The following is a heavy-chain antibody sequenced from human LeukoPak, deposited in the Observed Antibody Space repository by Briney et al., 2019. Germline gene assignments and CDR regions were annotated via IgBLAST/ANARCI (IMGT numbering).Heavy chain of an antibody. V-gene: IGHV4-59*08. D-gene: IGHD4-17*01. CDR3: ARYDYAGRDWFDP. Sequence: PSETLSLTCTVSGGSISSYYWSWIRQPPGKGLEWIGYIYYSGSTNYNPSLKSRVTISVDTSKNQFSLKLSSVTAADTAVYYCARYDYAGRDWFDPWGQGTLVTVSS. CDR2: IYYSGST. J-gene: IGHJ5*02. CDR1: GGSISSYY.